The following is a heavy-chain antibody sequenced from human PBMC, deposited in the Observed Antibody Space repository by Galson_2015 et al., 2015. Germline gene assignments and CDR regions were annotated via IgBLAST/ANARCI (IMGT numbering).Heavy chain of an antibody. V-gene: IGHV3-23*01. D-gene: IGHD3-10*01. CDR3: AKDFRTDDYGSGTFFDN. CDR2: ITGGSSET. Sequence: SLRLSCAASGFAFNTYAMTWVRQAPGKGLEWVSTITGGSSETYYRDSVRGRFTISRDNSRTTLYLQMNSLRAEDTAVYYCAKDFRTDDYGSGTFFDNWGQGTLVAVSS. CDR1: GFAFNTYA. J-gene: IGHJ4*02.